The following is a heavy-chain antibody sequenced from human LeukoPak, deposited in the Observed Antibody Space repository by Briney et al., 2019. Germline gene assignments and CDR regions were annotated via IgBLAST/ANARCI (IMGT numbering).Heavy chain of an antibody. Sequence: GESLKISCKGSGYSFTNYWIGWVRQMPGKGLEWMGIIYPGDSDTRYSPSFQGQVTISADKSISTAYLQWSSLKASDTATYYCARTSRPTYYYDSSGYYSDYWGQGTLVTVSS. D-gene: IGHD3-22*01. J-gene: IGHJ4*02. CDR1: GYSFTNYW. CDR2: IYPGDSDT. V-gene: IGHV5-51*01. CDR3: ARTSRPTYYYDSSGYYSDY.